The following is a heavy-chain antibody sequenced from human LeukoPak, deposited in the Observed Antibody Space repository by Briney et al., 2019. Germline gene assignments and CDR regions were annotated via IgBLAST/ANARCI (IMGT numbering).Heavy chain of an antibody. J-gene: IGHJ3*01. CDR3: AVVPAAYDAFDV. D-gene: IGHD2-2*01. V-gene: IGHV2-5*02. CDR2: IYWDDDK. Sequence: ASGPTLMKPTPTLTLTCTFSGFALSTRGVGVGWIRQPPGKALEWLSLIYWDDDKRYSPSLKSRLTITKDTSKSQVVLTMTNMDPVDTATYYCAVVPAAYDAFDVWGQGTMVTVSS. CDR1: GFALSTRGVG.